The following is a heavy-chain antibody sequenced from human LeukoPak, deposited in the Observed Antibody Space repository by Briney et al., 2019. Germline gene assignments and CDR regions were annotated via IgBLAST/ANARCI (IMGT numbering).Heavy chain of an antibody. V-gene: IGHV3-23*01. D-gene: IGHD3-16*01. CDR3: AKCAESYGNDAFDM. Sequence: GGSLRLSCAASEFTFSSFAMSWVRQAPGKGLEWVSYIRGGGAGALYADSVEGRFTISRDNSKSTMYLQMNSLRVEDTAVYYCAKCAESYGNDAFDMWGPGKMVTVSS. CDR2: IRGGGAGA. CDR1: EFTFSSFA. J-gene: IGHJ3*02.